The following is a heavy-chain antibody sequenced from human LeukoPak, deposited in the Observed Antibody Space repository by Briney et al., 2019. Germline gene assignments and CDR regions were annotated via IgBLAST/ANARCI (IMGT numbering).Heavy chain of an antibody. J-gene: IGHJ6*02. Sequence: GGSLRLSCVASGFTFSSHAMSWVRQAPGKGLEWVSLITGNGGTTYYADSVKGRFTVSRDNSENSLYLQMNNRRTEDTALYYCAKDLRRRYSYGPDYDYFYGMDVWGQGTTVTVSS. D-gene: IGHD5-18*01. CDR3: AKDLRRRYSYGPDYDYFYGMDV. V-gene: IGHV3-43*02. CDR1: GFTFSSHA. CDR2: ITGNGGTT.